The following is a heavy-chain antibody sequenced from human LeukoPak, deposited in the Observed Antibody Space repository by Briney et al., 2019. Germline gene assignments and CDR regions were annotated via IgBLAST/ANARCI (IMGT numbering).Heavy chain of an antibody. CDR3: ARGIHSSASYY. Sequence: PGGSLRLSCAASGFTFSSYGMSWVRQAPGKGLEWVSAISGSGGSTYYADSVKGRFTISRDNAKNSLYLQMNSLRAEDTAVYYCARGIHSSASYYWGQGTLVTVSS. CDR2: ISGSGGST. V-gene: IGHV3-23*01. J-gene: IGHJ4*02. D-gene: IGHD6-19*01. CDR1: GFTFSSYG.